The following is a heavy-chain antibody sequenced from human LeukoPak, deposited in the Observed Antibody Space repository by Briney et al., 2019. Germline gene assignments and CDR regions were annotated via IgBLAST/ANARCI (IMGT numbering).Heavy chain of an antibody. D-gene: IGHD2-15*01. CDR3: ARAEYCSGGSCSFDY. Sequence: SVKVSCKASGYTFTSYGISWVRQAPGQGLEWMGRIIPILGIANYAQKFQGRVTITADKSTSTAYMELSSLRSEDTAVYYCARAEYCSGGSCSFDYWGQGTLVTVSS. J-gene: IGHJ4*02. CDR1: GYTFTSYG. V-gene: IGHV1-69*04. CDR2: IIPILGIA.